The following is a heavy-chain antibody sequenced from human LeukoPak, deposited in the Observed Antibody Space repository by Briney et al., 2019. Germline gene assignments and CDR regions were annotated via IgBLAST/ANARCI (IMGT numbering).Heavy chain of an antibody. J-gene: IGHJ4*02. CDR1: GGTFSSYA. Sequence: GASVKVSCKASGGTFSSYAISWVRQAPGQGLEWMGGIIPIFGTANYAQKFQGRVTITADESTSTAYMELSSLRSEDTAVYYCARVHPLPYSGYSYGYGDYWGQGTLVTVSA. CDR3: ARVHPLPYSGYSYGYGDY. V-gene: IGHV1-69*13. D-gene: IGHD5-18*01. CDR2: IIPIFGTA.